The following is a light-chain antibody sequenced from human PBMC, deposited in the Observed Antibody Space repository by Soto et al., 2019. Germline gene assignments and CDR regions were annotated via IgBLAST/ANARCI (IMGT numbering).Light chain of an antibody. CDR2: EGS. J-gene: IGLJ3*02. CDR1: SSDVGSYNL. CDR3: CSYAGRSTLV. Sequence: QSALTQPASVSGSPGPSITISCTGSSSDVGSYNLVSWHQQYPGKAPKLMIYEGSKRPSGVSNRFSGSKSGNTASLTISGRQAEDEADYYCCSYAGRSTLVFGGGTKVTVL. V-gene: IGLV2-23*01.